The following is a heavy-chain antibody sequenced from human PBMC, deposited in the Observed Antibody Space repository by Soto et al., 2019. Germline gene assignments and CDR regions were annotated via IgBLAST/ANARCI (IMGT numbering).Heavy chain of an antibody. Sequence: PSETLSLTCTVSGGSISTYFWSWIRQSPGKGLEWIGYIYYTGSTSYNPSLKSRVTISVDTAKNQFSLNLSSVTAADTAVYYCARDGGAGDGYSYFDFWGQGTLVTVSS. V-gene: IGHV4-59*01. CDR2: IYYTGST. D-gene: IGHD5-12*01. CDR1: GGSISTYF. CDR3: ARDGGAGDGYSYFDF. J-gene: IGHJ4*02.